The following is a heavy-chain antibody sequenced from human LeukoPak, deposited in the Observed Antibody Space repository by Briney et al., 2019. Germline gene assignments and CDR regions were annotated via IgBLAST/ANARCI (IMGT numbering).Heavy chain of an antibody. CDR3: VREASGGTKGVSGTFDI. Sequence: ASVKVSCKASGYTFTSYYMHWVRQAPGQGLEWMGIINPSGGSTSYAQKFQGRVTMTRDMSTSTGYMELNSLRAEDTAVYHCVREASGGTKGVSGTFDIWGQGTLVTVSS. CDR2: INPSGGST. D-gene: IGHD6-13*01. J-gene: IGHJ3*02. CDR1: GYTFTSYY. V-gene: IGHV1-46*01.